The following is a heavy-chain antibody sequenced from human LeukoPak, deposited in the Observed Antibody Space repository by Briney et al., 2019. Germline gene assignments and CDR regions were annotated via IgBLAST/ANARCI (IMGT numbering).Heavy chain of an antibody. CDR2: IYTSGST. CDR1: VGSISSGSYY. CDR3: ARDPGDYFDY. V-gene: IGHV4-61*02. J-gene: IGHJ4*02. Sequence: PSQTLSLTCTVSVGSISSGSYYWSWIRQPAGKGLEWIGRIYTSGSTNYNPSLKSRVTISVDTSKNQFSLKLSSVTAADTAVYYCARDPGDYFDYWGQGTLVTVSS.